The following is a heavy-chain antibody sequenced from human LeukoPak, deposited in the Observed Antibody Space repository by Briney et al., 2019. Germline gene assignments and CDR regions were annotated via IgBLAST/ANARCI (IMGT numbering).Heavy chain of an antibody. J-gene: IGHJ4*02. V-gene: IGHV4-30-4*07. CDR1: GGSISSGGYS. CDR3: ARDFEDIVLMVTYYFDY. CDR2: IYYSGST. D-gene: IGHD2-8*01. Sequence: KASETLSLTCAVSGGSISSGGYSWSWIRQPPGKGLELIGYIYYSGSTYYNPSLKSRITISVDTSKNQFSLKLSSVTAADTAVYYCARDFEDIVLMVTYYFDYWGQGTLVTVSS.